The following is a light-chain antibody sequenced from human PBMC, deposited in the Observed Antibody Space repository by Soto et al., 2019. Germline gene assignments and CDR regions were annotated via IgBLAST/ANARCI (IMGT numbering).Light chain of an antibody. CDR2: GAS. V-gene: IGKV3-20*01. CDR3: QQYGSSTGT. CDR1: QSVSSSY. Sequence: EIVLTQSTGTLSLSPGERATLSCRASQSVSSSYLAWYQQKPGQAPRLLIYGASSRATGIPDRFSGSGSGTDFTLTISRLEPEYFAVYYCQQYGSSTGTFGQGTKRESK. J-gene: IGKJ2*01.